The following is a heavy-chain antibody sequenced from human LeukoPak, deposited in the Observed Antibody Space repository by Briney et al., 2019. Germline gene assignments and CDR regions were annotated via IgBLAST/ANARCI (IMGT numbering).Heavy chain of an antibody. J-gene: IGHJ4*02. CDR1: GFTFGNYA. D-gene: IGHD2-15*01. V-gene: IGHV3-30*02. CDR2: TNYDGSDR. CDR3: AKDLPDRYSLEY. Sequence: GGSLRLSCAASGFTFGNYAMYWVRQAPGKGLEWVAFTNYDGSDRCYADSVKGRFTVSRDNPKNTLYLQMNSLGTEDTAVYYCAKDLPDRYSLEYWGQGTMVTV.